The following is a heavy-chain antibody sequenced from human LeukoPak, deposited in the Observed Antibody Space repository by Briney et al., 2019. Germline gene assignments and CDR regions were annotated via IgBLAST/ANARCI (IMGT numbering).Heavy chain of an antibody. V-gene: IGHV3-48*01. CDR1: AFTFSDYS. Sequence: GGSLRLSCAASAFTFSDYSMNWVRQAPGKGLEWVSYISGRSNTIYYADSVKGRFTISRDNAKSSMYLQMNSLRAEDTAVYYCARDRLKSGSYYFDYWGQGTLVTVSS. D-gene: IGHD1-26*01. CDR2: ISGRSNTI. CDR3: ARDRLKSGSYYFDY. J-gene: IGHJ4*02.